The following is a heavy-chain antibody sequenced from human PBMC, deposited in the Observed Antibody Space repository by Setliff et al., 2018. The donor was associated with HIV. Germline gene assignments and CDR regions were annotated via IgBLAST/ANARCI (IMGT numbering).Heavy chain of an antibody. CDR3: ARVYGVTTLNYYYYYMDV. V-gene: IGHV4-39*01. CDR1: GGSISSSRYY. CDR2: IYYSGST. Sequence: PSETLSLTCTVSGGSISSSRYYWGWIRQPPGKGLDWIGYIYYSGSTYYNPSLKSRVTISLDTTTNQFALKLSSVTAADTAVYYCARVYGVTTLNYYYYYMDVWGKGTTVTV. D-gene: IGHD4-17*01. J-gene: IGHJ6*03.